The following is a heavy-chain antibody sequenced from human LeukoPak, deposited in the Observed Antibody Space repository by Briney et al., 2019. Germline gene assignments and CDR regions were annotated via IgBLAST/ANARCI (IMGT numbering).Heavy chain of an antibody. V-gene: IGHV1-69*06. CDR1: GGTFSSYA. Sequence: SVKVSCKASGGTFSSYAISWVRQAPGQGLEWMGEIIPIFGTANYAQKFQGRVTITADKSTYTAYMEVSSLRSEDTAVYYCARDLAPYGSGSYAFDYSGQGTLVTVSS. CDR2: IIPIFGTA. D-gene: IGHD3-10*01. CDR3: ARDLAPYGSGSYAFDY. J-gene: IGHJ4*02.